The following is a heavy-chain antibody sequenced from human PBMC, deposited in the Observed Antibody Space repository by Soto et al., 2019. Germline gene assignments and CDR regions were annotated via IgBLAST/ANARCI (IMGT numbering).Heavy chain of an antibody. J-gene: IGHJ4*02. CDR2: ISYDGSRT. V-gene: IGHV3-30*03. CDR1: GFIFSGSG. CDR3: ARWVGGSMYDNSGKYDC. D-gene: IGHD3-22*01. Sequence: QVQLVESGGGVVQPGRCLRLTCAASGFIFSGSGMHWVRQAPGKGLEWVALISYDGSRTYYADSVRDRFTICRDNGQNTLYLQMNSLRAEDTAVYFCARWVGGSMYDNSGKYDCWGQGTLVIVSS.